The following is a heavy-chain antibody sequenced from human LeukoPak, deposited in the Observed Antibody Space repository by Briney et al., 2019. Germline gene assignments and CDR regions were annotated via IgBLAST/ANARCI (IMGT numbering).Heavy chain of an antibody. CDR1: GFTFSSYA. J-gene: IGHJ4*02. CDR2: ISGSGGST. CDR3: AKDSSQLMQWLVPYYFDY. Sequence: PGGSLRLSCAASGFTFSSYAMSWVRQAPGKGLEWVSAISGSGGSTYHADSVKGRFTISRDNSKNTLYLQMNSLRAEDTAVYYCAKDSSQLMQWLVPYYFDYWGQGTLVTVSS. V-gene: IGHV3-23*01. D-gene: IGHD6-19*01.